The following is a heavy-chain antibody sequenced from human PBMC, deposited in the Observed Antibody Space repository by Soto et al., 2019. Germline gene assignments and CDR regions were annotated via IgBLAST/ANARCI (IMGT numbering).Heavy chain of an antibody. Sequence: GASVKVSCKASGYTFTSYYMHWVRQAPGQGLEWMGIINPSGGSTIYAQKFQGRVTMTEDTSTDTAYMEPSSLRSEDTAVYYCATDGITMVRGVIIGLTGGMDVWGQGTTVTVSS. D-gene: IGHD3-10*01. J-gene: IGHJ6*02. CDR1: GYTFTSYY. V-gene: IGHV1-46*01. CDR2: INPSGGST. CDR3: ATDGITMVRGVIIGLTGGMDV.